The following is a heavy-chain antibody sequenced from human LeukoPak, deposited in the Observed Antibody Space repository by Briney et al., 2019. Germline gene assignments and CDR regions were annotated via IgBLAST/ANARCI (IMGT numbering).Heavy chain of an antibody. CDR1: GGSFSGYY. V-gene: IGHV4-34*01. CDR2: IYYSGST. J-gene: IGHJ5*02. D-gene: IGHD2-2*01. CDR3: ARNLVYRYCSSTSCHNWFDP. Sequence: PSETLSLTCAVYGGSFSGYYWSWIRQPPGKGLEWIGSIYYSGSTYYNPSLKSRVTISVDTSKNQFSLKLSSVTAADTAVYYCARNLVYRYCSSTSCHNWFDPWGQGTLVTVSS.